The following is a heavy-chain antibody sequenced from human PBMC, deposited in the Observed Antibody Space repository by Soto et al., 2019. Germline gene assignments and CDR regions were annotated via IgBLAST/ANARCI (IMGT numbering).Heavy chain of an antibody. J-gene: IGHJ6*02. CDR2: IGTAGDP. CDR3: ARGDRAYGMDV. CDR1: VFTFISYD. Sequence: GWSLRLSCASSVFTFISYDMHWVRQATGKGLEWVSAIGTAGDPYYPGSVKGRFTISRENAKNSLYLQMNSLRAGDTAVYYCARGDRAYGMDVWGQGTTVTVSS. V-gene: IGHV3-13*05.